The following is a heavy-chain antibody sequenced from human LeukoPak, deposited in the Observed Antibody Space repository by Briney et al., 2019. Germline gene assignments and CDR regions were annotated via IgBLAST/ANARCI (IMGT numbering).Heavy chain of an antibody. CDR3: ARERGYGSGSYYDY. Sequence: SETLSLTCSVSGGSISSYYWSWMRQPPGKGLEWIGYIYYSGSTNYNPSLKSRVTMSVDTSKNQFSLKLSSVTAADTAVYYCARERGYGSGSYYDYWGQGTLVTVSS. CDR2: IYYSGST. J-gene: IGHJ4*02. D-gene: IGHD3-10*01. V-gene: IGHV4-59*01. CDR1: GGSISSYY.